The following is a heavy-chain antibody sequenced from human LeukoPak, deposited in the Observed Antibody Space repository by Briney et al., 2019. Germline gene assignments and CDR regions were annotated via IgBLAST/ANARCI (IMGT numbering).Heavy chain of an antibody. CDR2: IYYSGST. CDR3: ARGMVRGSYAFDI. J-gene: IGHJ3*02. D-gene: IGHD3-10*01. Sequence: SQTLSLTCTVSGGSISSGGYYWSWIRQHPGKGLEWIGYIYYSGSTYYNPSLKSRVTISVDTSKNQFSLKLSSVTAADTAVYYCARGMVRGSYAFDIWGQGTMVTASS. CDR1: GGSISSGGYY. V-gene: IGHV4-31*03.